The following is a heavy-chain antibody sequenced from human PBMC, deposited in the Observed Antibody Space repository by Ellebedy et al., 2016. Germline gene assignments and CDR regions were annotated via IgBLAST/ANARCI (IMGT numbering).Heavy chain of an antibody. CDR1: GYSFTSYW. CDR2: IYPGDSDT. CDR3: ARHPTVTTSGLDY. Sequence: KVSXXGSGYSFTSYWIGWVRQMPGKGLEWMGIIYPGDSDTRYSPSFQGQVTISADKSISTAYLQWSSLKASDTAMYYCARHPTVTTSGLDYWGQGTLVTVSS. D-gene: IGHD4-17*01. V-gene: IGHV5-51*01. J-gene: IGHJ4*02.